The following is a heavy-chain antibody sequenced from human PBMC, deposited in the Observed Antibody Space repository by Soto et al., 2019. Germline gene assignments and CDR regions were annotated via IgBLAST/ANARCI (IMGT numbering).Heavy chain of an antibody. J-gene: IGHJ4*02. CDR3: ARGELSGRYGPRWEYYFDY. D-gene: IGHD1-26*01. CDR1: GYTFTGYY. Sequence: QVQLVQSGAEVKKPGASVKVSCKASGYTFTGYYMHWVRQAPGQGLEWMGWINPNSGGTNYAQKVQGWVTMTRDTSISTAYMELSRLGSDDTAVYYCARGELSGRYGPRWEYYFDYWGQGTLVTVSS. V-gene: IGHV1-2*04. CDR2: INPNSGGT.